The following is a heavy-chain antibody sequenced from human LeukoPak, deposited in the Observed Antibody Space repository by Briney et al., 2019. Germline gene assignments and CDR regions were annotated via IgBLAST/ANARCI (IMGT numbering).Heavy chain of an antibody. D-gene: IGHD3-3*01. J-gene: IGHJ5*02. CDR1: GGTFSSYA. Sequence: ASVKVSCKASGGTFSSYAISWVRQAPGQGLEWMGGIIPIFGTANYAQKFQGRVTITADESTSTACMELSSLRSEDTAVYYCARSRFWSGYYYWFDPWGQGTLVTVSS. CDR3: ARSRFWSGYYYWFDP. CDR2: IIPIFGTA. V-gene: IGHV1-69*13.